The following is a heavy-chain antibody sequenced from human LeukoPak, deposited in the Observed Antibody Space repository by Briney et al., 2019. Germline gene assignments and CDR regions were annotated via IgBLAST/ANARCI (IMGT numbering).Heavy chain of an antibody. CDR2: ISSSSSYI. V-gene: IGHV3-21*01. Sequence: GGSLRLSCAASGFTFSSYAMSWVRQAPGKGLEWVSSISSSSSYIYYADSVKGRFTISRDNAKNSLYLQMNSLRAEDTAVYYCARTYDFWSGLYYYYYYMDVWGKGTTVTVSS. J-gene: IGHJ6*03. CDR3: ARTYDFWSGLYYYYYYMDV. D-gene: IGHD3-3*01. CDR1: GFTFSSYA.